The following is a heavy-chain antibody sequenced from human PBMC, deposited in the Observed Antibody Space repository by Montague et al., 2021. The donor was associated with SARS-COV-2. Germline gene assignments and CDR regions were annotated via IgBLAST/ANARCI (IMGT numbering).Heavy chain of an antibody. D-gene: IGHD1-26*01. Sequence: SETLSLTCAVYGGSFSGYYCRWIRQPPGKGLEWIGEINPSGGTNXNPSLESRVTISADTSKKQFSLKFSSVSAADTAVYYCARGRYGGAAYWGQGTLVTVTS. CDR3: ARGRYGGAAY. CDR1: GGSFSGYY. V-gene: IGHV4-34*01. CDR2: INPSGGT. J-gene: IGHJ4*02.